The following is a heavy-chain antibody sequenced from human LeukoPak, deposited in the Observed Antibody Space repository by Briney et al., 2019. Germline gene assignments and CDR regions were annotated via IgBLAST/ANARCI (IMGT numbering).Heavy chain of an antibody. J-gene: IGHJ3*02. CDR1: GGSISTYY. V-gene: IGHV4-4*07. CDR2: IYTSVST. D-gene: IGHD2-21*02. Sequence: SETLSLTCAVAGGSISTYYWSWIRQPAGKRLEWIGRIYTSVSTNYNPSLKSRVTMSVDTSKNQFSLNLRSVTAADTAVYYCARLPGGDSSSVVAFDIWGQGTMVTVSS. CDR3: ARLPGGDSSSVVAFDI.